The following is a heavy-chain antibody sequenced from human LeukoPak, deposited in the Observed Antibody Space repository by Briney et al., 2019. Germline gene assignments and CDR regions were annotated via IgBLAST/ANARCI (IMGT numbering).Heavy chain of an antibody. CDR1: GFTFDDYA. V-gene: IGHV3-9*01. CDR3: AKDGDTMVRGVITYFDY. Sequence: GGSLRLSCAASGFTFDDYAMHWVRQAPGEGLEWVSGISWNSGSIGYADSVKGRFTISRDNAKNSLYLQMNSLRAEDTALYYCAKDGDTMVRGVITYFDYWGQGTLVTASS. D-gene: IGHD3-10*01. J-gene: IGHJ4*02. CDR2: ISWNSGSI.